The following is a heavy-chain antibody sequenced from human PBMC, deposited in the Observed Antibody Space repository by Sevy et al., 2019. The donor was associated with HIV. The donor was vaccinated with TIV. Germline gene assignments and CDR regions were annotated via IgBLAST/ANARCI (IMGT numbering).Heavy chain of an antibody. V-gene: IGHV4-59*01. D-gene: IGHD3-3*01. CDR1: GGSISSYS. J-gene: IGHJ6*02. CDR2: IFYSGST. CDR3: ARIGKVLRFLEWFPFGMDV. Sequence: SETLSLTCTVSGGSISSYSWSWIRQPPGKGLEWIGYIFYSGSTNNNPSLKSRVTISVDTSKNQFSLKLSSVTAADTAVYYCARIGKVLRFLEWFPFGMDVWGQGTTVTVSS.